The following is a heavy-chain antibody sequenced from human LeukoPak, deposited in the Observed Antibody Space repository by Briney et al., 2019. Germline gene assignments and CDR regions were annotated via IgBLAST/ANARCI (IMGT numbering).Heavy chain of an antibody. CDR2: IYFSGTT. J-gene: IGHJ3*02. Sequence: SDPLSHTRSVCGSLSCFHWSWVRQPPGKGLEGIGYIYFSGTTNYNPSLKSRVTISVDTSKNQFSLDLSSVTAADTAVYYCARQKCTSTSCLTKNAFDIWGQGTMVTVSS. CDR1: GSLSCFH. V-gene: IGHV4-59*08. D-gene: IGHD2-2*01. CDR3: ARQKCTSTSCLTKNAFDI.